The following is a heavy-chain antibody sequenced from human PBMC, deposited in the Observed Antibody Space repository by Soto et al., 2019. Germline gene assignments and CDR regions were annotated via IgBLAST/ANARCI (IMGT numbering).Heavy chain of an antibody. Sequence: PGWSLRLSCAASGFTFGSYAMSWVRQAPGKGLEWVSAISGSGGSTYYADSVKGRFTISRDNSKNTLYLQMNSLRAEDTAVYYCAKDQRSITMIVVVITLDYSGQGTLVTVSS. CDR2: ISGSGGST. D-gene: IGHD3-22*01. CDR1: GFTFGSYA. V-gene: IGHV3-23*01. J-gene: IGHJ4*02. CDR3: AKDQRSITMIVVVITLDY.